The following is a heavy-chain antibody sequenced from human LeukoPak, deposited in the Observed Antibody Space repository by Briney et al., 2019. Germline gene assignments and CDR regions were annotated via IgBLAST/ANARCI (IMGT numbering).Heavy chain of an antibody. CDR1: GGTFSSYA. D-gene: IGHD2-8*01. Sequence: SVKVSCKASGGTFSSYAISWVRQAPGQGLEWMGRIIPILGIANYAQKFQGRVTITADKSTSTAYMELSSLRSEDTAVYYCARAVLLEGGHFDYWGQGALVTVSS. CDR3: ARAVLLEGGHFDY. J-gene: IGHJ4*02. V-gene: IGHV1-69*04. CDR2: IIPILGIA.